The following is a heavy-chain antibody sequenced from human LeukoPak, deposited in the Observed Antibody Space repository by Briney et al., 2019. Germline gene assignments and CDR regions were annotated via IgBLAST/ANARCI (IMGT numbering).Heavy chain of an antibody. J-gene: IGHJ6*03. Sequence: SETLSLTCTVSGGSLTRGSYYCSWIRHPAGEGLEWLGRIYISGSTNYNPSLKSRVTISVDTSKNQFSLKLSSVTAADTAVYYCARASRDGYKPYYYYFYMDVWGKGTTVTIS. CDR3: ARASRDGYKPYYYYFYMDV. D-gene: IGHD5-24*01. CDR2: IYISGST. V-gene: IGHV4-61*02. CDR1: GGSLTRGSYY.